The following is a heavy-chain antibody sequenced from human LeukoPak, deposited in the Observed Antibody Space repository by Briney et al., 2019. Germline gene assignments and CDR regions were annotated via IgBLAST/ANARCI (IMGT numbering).Heavy chain of an antibody. J-gene: IGHJ4*02. CDR3: ARWNSGSSSFDF. CDR1: GGSISSYY. D-gene: IGHD1-26*01. V-gene: IGHV4-4*07. Sequence: PSETLSLTCSVSGGSISSYYWSWIRQPAGKGLEWIGRIYNSGSTNYNPSLKSRVTISVDKSKNQFSLKLSSVTAADTAVYYCARWNSGSSSFDFWGQGTLVTDSS. CDR2: IYNSGST.